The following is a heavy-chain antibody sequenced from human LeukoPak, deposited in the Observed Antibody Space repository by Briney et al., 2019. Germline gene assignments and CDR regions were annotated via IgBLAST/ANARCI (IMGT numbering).Heavy chain of an antibody. CDR3: ARVPPLKLLPDY. D-gene: IGHD2-15*01. J-gene: IGHJ4*02. CDR1: EFTFSNYG. Sequence: GGSLRLSCAASEFTFSNYGMHWVRQAPGKGLEWVAFIRYDESNEYYADSVKGRFTISRDNSKNTLYLQMNSLRAEDTAVYYCARVPPLKLLPDYWGQGTLVTVSS. V-gene: IGHV3-30*02. CDR2: IRYDESNE.